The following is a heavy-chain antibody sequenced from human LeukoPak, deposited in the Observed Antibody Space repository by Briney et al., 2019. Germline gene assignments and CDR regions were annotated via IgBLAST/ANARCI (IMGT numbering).Heavy chain of an antibody. CDR2: ISSSGSTI. V-gene: IGHV3-48*03. Sequence: GRSLRLSCAASGFTFSSYEMDWVRQAPGKGLEWVSYISSSGSTIYYADSVKGRFTISRDNAKNSLYLQMNSLRADDTAVYYCARLGSGWAIDYWGQGTLVTVSS. CDR1: GFTFSSYE. CDR3: ARLGSGWAIDY. J-gene: IGHJ4*02. D-gene: IGHD6-19*01.